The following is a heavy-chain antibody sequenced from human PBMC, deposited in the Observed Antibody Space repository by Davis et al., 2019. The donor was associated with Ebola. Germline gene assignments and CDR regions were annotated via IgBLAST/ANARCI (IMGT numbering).Heavy chain of an antibody. Sequence: SVKVSCKASGYTFTGYYMHWVRQAPGQGLEWMGGIIPIFGTANYAQKFQGRVTITADESTSTAYMELSSLRSEDTAVYYCASNRMGVNTPFDYWGQGTLVTVSS. CDR2: IIPIFGTA. CDR3: ASNRMGVNTPFDY. V-gene: IGHV1-69*13. J-gene: IGHJ4*02. D-gene: IGHD1-14*01. CDR1: GYTFTGYY.